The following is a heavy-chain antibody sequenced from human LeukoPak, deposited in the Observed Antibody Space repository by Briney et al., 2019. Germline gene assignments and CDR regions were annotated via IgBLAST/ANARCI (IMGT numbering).Heavy chain of an antibody. D-gene: IGHD2-2*01. CDR1: GGTFSSYA. Sequence: SVKVSCKASGGTFSSYAISWVRQAPGQGLEWMGGIISIFGTANYAQKFQGRVTITADESTSTAYMELSSLRSEDTAVYYCASRRTSSSYYFDYWGQGTLVTVSS. CDR2: IISIFGTA. J-gene: IGHJ4*02. V-gene: IGHV1-69*01. CDR3: ASRRTSSSYYFDY.